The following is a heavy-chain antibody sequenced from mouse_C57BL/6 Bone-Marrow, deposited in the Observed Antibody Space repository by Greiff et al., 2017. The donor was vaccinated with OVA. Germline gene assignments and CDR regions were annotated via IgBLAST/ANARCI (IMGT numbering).Heavy chain of an antibody. D-gene: IGHD1-1*01. Sequence: QVQLQQPGAELVRPGTSVTLSCKASGYTFTSYWMHWVKQRPGQGLEWIGVIDPSDSYTNYNQKFKGKATLTVDTSSSTAYMQLSSLTSEDSAVYYSASYYYGSSPWGQGTTLAVAS. V-gene: IGHV1-59*01. J-gene: IGHJ2*01. CDR3: ASYYYGSSP. CDR2: IDPSDSYT. CDR1: GYTFTSYW.